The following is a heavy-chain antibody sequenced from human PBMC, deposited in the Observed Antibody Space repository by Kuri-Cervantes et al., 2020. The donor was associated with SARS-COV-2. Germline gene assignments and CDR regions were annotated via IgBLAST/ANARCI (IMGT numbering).Heavy chain of an antibody. D-gene: IGHD6-13*01. CDR1: GYTFTSYG. Sequence: ASVKVSCKASGYTFTSYGISWVRQAPGQGLEWMGWISAYNGNTNYAQKLQGRVTMTTDTSTSTAYMELRSLRSDDTAVYYCARVYSSSWYGVIPFDYWGQGTPVTVSS. CDR2: ISAYNGNT. CDR3: ARVYSSSWYGVIPFDY. J-gene: IGHJ4*02. V-gene: IGHV1-18*04.